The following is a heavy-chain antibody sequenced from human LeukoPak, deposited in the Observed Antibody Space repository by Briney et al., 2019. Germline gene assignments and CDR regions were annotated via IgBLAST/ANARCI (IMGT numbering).Heavy chain of an antibody. CDR1: GFTVSSNS. CDR2: IYSDNT. CDR3: ASFMVRGVITFDY. J-gene: IGHJ4*02. V-gene: IGHV3-53*01. D-gene: IGHD3-10*01. Sequence: GGSLRLSCTVSGFTVSSNSMSWVRQAPGKGLEWVSFIYSDNTHYSDSVKGRFTISRDNAKNSLYLQMNSLRAEDTAVYYCASFMVRGVITFDYWGQGTLVTVSS.